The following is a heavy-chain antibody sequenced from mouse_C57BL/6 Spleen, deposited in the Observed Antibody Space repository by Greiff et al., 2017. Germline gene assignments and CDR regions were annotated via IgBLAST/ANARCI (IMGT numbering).Heavy chain of an antibody. CDR2: IYPGDGDT. CDR3: AAHDGYYVSGFAY. Sequence: QVQLQQSGPELVKPGASVKISCKASGYAFSSSWMNWVKQRPGKGLEWIGRIYPGDGDTNYHGKFKGKATLTADKSSSTAYMQRSSLTSEDSAVYFCAAHDGYYVSGFAYWGQGTLVTVSA. J-gene: IGHJ3*01. CDR1: GYAFSSSW. D-gene: IGHD2-3*01. V-gene: IGHV1-82*01.